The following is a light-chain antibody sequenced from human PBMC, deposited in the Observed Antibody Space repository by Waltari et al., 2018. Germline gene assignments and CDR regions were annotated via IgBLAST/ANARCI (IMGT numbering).Light chain of an antibody. CDR1: SSDVGDDKY. Sequence: QSALTQPASVSGSPGQSIIISCPGTSSDVGDDKYVSWYQQHPGKAPKLMIYEVSNRPSGVSVRFSGSKSGNTASLTISGLQADDEAAYYCSSYTTTSTVLFGGGTELTVL. CDR3: SSYTTTSTVL. CDR2: EVS. V-gene: IGLV2-14*03. J-gene: IGLJ2*01.